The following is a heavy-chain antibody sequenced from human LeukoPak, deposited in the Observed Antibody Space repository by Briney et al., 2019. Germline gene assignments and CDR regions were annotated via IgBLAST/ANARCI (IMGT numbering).Heavy chain of an antibody. CDR2: IHYSGST. J-gene: IGHJ4*02. D-gene: IGHD4-11*01. CDR3: ARSLTNSFAY. V-gene: IGHV4-31*03. CDR1: TGSFSSGGYF. Sequence: SQPRSLTSTVSTGSFSSGGYFWSWIRQHPGKGLEWIGYIHYSGSTYYNPSLKSRVTISVDTSKKQFSLKMNSVTAADTAVYYCARSLTNSFAYWGQGTLVTVSS.